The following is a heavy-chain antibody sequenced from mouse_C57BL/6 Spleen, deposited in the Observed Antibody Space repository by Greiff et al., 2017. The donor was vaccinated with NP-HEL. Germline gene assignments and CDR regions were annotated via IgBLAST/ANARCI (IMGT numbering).Heavy chain of an antibody. CDR3: AREPNYYGSDYFDY. Sequence: EVKLQESGPGLVKPSQSLSLTCSVTGYSITSGYYWNWIRQFPGNKLEWMGYISYDGSNNYNPSLKNRISITRDTSKNQFFLKLNSLTTEDTATYYCAREPNYYGSDYFDYWGQGTTLTVSS. V-gene: IGHV3-6*01. CDR1: GYSITSGYY. J-gene: IGHJ2*01. CDR2: ISYDGSN. D-gene: IGHD1-1*01.